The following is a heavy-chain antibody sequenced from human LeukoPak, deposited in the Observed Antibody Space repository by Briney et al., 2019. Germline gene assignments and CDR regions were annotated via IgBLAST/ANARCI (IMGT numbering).Heavy chain of an antibody. CDR3: ARGSSLSYYYGSGSYYKKLTYHYYGMDV. V-gene: IGHV4-34*01. Sequence: SETLSLTCAVYGGSFSGYYWSWIRQPPGKGLEWIGEINHSGSTNYNPSLKSRVTISVDTSKNQFSLKLSSVTAADTAVYYCARGSSLSYYYGSGSYYKKLTYHYYGMDVWGQGTTVTVSS. CDR1: GGSFSGYY. J-gene: IGHJ6*02. CDR2: INHSGST. D-gene: IGHD3-10*01.